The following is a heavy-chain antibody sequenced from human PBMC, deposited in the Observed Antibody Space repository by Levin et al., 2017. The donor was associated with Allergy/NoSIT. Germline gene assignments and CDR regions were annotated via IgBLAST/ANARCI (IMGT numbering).Heavy chain of an antibody. D-gene: IGHD1-26*01. V-gene: IGHV3-15*01. CDR2: IKSKTDGGTT. J-gene: IGHJ4*02. CDR1: GFTFSIAW. Sequence: MAGGSLRLSCAGSGFTFSIAWMSWVRQAPGKGLEWVGRIKSKTDGGTTDYAAPVKGRFTISRDDSKDTLYLQMNSLKTEDTAVYYCATEFYGSYNYWGQGALVTVSS. CDR3: ATEFYGSYNY.